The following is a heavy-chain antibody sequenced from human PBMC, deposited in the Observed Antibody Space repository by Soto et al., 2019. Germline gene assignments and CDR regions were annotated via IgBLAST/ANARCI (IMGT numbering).Heavy chain of an antibody. J-gene: IGHJ4*02. D-gene: IGHD5-18*01. CDR2: IYYSGST. V-gene: IGHV4-31*03. Sequence: PSETLSLTCTVSGGSISSGGYYWSWIRQHPGKGLEWIGYIYYSGSTYYNPSLKSRVTISVDTSKNQFSLKLSSVTAADTAVYYCAREGPPPMGYGTQGYFDYWGQGTLVNVSS. CDR3: AREGPPPMGYGTQGYFDY. CDR1: GGSISSGGYY.